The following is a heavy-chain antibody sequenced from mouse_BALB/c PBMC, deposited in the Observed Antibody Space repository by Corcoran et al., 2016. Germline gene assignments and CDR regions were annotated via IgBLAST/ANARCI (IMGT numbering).Heavy chain of an antibody. Sequence: QIQLVQSGPELKKPGETVKISCKASGYTFTNYGMNWVKQAPGKGLKWMGWINTYTGEPTYADDFKGRFAFSLETSASTAYLQINNLKNEDTATYFCARSGPYDYDRGFYWGQGTTLTVSS. D-gene: IGHD2-4*01. CDR2: INTYTGEP. CDR3: ARSGPYDYDRGFY. V-gene: IGHV9-3-1*01. J-gene: IGHJ2*01. CDR1: GYTFTNYG.